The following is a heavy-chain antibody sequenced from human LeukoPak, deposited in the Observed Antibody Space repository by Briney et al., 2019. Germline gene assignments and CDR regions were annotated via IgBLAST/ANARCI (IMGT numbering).Heavy chain of an antibody. D-gene: IGHD2-2*01. J-gene: IGHJ3*01. CDR3: AKDRSCSGSSCNVGS. CDR2: ICGSGGST. Sequence: GGSLRVSCAASVYXFSIFVISWVRQAPGKGVEWVSHICGSGGSTIYADSVKGRFTIYRDNSKNTLFLQMNGLRAEDTAVYYCAKDRSCSGSSCNVGSWGQGTMVTVSS. V-gene: IGHV3-23*01. CDR1: VYXFSIFV.